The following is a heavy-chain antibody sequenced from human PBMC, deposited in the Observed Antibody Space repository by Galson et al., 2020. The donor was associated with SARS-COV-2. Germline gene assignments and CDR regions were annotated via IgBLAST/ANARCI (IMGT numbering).Heavy chain of an antibody. V-gene: IGHV1-2*06. CDR3: TGGSNSSPFYHFDP. Sequence: VSVNVSCKPSGYTFIGHYLHWLRLAPGQGREWMGRRNPKKGNTEVAQKFQGRCPMTTDTSLTTAYMERSMLTSDDTAVYYCTGGSNSSPFYHFDPWGQGTLVTVSS. CDR1: GYTFIGHY. D-gene: IGHD3-10*01. J-gene: IGHJ5*02. CDR2: RNPKKGNT.